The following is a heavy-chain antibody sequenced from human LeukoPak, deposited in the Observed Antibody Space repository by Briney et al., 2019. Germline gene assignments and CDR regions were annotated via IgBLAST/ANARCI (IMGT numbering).Heavy chain of an antibody. Sequence: GGSLRLSCVASGFSFGYHGMNWVRLAPGKGLEWVSYISSSGSTIYYADSVKGRFTISRDNSKNTLYLQMNSLSAEDTAVYCCAKSMDILTGYLWSLDYWGQGTLVTVSS. J-gene: IGHJ4*02. V-gene: IGHV3-48*01. CDR1: GFSFGYHG. CDR2: ISSSGSTI. D-gene: IGHD3-9*01. CDR3: AKSMDILTGYLWSLDY.